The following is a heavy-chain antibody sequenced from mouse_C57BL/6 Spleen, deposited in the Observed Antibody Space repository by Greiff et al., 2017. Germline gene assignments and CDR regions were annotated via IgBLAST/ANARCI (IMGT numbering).Heavy chain of an antibody. CDR1: GYAFSSSW. CDR3: ARGASSGYWFAY. J-gene: IGHJ3*01. CDR2: IYPGDGDT. D-gene: IGHD3-2*02. V-gene: IGHV1-82*01. Sequence: QVQLQQSGPELVKPGASVKISCKASGYAFSSSWMNWVHQSPGKGLEWIGRIYPGDGDTNYNGKFKGKATLTADKSSSTAYMQLSSLTSEDSAVYFCARGASSGYWFAYWGQGTLVTVSA.